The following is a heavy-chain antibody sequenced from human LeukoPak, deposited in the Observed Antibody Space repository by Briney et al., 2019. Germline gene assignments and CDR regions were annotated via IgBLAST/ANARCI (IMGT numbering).Heavy chain of an antibody. J-gene: IGHJ4*02. CDR2: ISYDGSNK. CDR1: GFTFSSYG. Sequence: GGSLRLSCAASGFTFSSYGMHWVRQAPGKGLEWVAVISYDGSNKYYADSVKGQFTISRDNSKNTLYLQMNSLRAEDTAVYYCANTPRKSWWWDHYGYWGQGTLVTVSS. CDR3: ANTPRKSWWWDHYGY. V-gene: IGHV3-30*18. D-gene: IGHD2-21*01.